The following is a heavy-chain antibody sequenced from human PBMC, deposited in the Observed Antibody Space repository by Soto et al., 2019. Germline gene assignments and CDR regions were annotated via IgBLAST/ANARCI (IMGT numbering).Heavy chain of an antibody. J-gene: IGHJ6*02. CDR2: IWYDGSNK. Sequence: GGSLRLSCAASGFTFSSYGMHWVRQAPGKGLEWVAVIWYDGSNKYYADSVKGRFTISRDNSKNTLYLQMNSLRAEDTAVYYCARETAMQSASGMDVWGQGTTVTVSS. D-gene: IGHD2-2*01. CDR3: ARETAMQSASGMDV. V-gene: IGHV3-33*01. CDR1: GFTFSSYG.